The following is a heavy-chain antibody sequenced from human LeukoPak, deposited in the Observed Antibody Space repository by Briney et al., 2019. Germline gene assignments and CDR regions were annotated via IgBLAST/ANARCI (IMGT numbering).Heavy chain of an antibody. Sequence: NTSETLSLTCAVYGGSFSGYYWSWIRQPPGKGLEWIGEINHSGSTNYNPSLKSRVTISVDTSKNQFSLKLSSVTAADTAVYYCARGLRTRAHDYWGQGTLVTVSS. D-gene: IGHD5-12*01. CDR1: GGSFSGYY. J-gene: IGHJ4*02. CDR3: ARGLRTRAHDY. V-gene: IGHV4-34*01. CDR2: INHSGST.